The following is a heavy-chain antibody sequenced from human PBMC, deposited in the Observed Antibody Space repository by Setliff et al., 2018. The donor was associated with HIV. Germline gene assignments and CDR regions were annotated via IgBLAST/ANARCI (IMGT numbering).Heavy chain of an antibody. CDR1: GYTFTSYY. Sequence: ASVKVSCKASGYTFTSYYMHWVRQAPGQGLEWMGIINPSSGSTTYAQKFQGRVTMTRDTSTSTVYMELRRLRSDDTAVYYCASQFGAYDSSGYEHDAFNIWGQGTMVTVSS. D-gene: IGHD3-22*01. J-gene: IGHJ3*02. CDR2: INPSSGST. V-gene: IGHV1-46*01. CDR3: ASQFGAYDSSGYEHDAFNI.